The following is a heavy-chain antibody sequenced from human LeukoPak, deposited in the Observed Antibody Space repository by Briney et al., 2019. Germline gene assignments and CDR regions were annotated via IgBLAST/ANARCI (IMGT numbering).Heavy chain of an antibody. D-gene: IGHD3-10*01. Sequence: SETLSLTCAVYGGSFSGYYWSWIRQPPGKGLEWIGEINHSGSTNYNPSLKSRVTISVDTSKNQFSLKLSSVTAADTAVYYCASPRFGRPTGGRYFDYWGQGTLVTVSS. J-gene: IGHJ4*02. CDR1: GGSFSGYY. CDR2: INHSGST. CDR3: ASPRFGRPTGGRYFDY. V-gene: IGHV4-34*01.